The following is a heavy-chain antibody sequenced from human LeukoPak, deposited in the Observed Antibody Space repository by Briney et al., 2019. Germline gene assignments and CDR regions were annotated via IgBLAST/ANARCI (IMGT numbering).Heavy chain of an antibody. CDR1: GFTFSSYG. D-gene: IGHD3-22*01. CDR3: AKYIRRYDYDTSGLDY. Sequence: GGSLRLSCAASGFTFSSYGMHWARRAPGKGLEWVALISYDGSNKYYADSVKGRFTIFRDNSKTTLYLQLNSLRPEDAAIYYCAKYIRRYDYDTSGLDYWGQGTLVTVSS. CDR2: ISYDGSNK. V-gene: IGHV3-30*18. J-gene: IGHJ4*02.